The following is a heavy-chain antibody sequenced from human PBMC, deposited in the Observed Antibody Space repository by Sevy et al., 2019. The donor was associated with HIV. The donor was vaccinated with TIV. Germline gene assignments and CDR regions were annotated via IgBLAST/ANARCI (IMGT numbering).Heavy chain of an antibody. CDR1: GGSINSGAYY. CDR2: IYYSGST. V-gene: IGHV4-31*03. J-gene: IGHJ4*02. CDR3: ARVIVVPAARRYYFDY. D-gene: IGHD3-16*02. Sequence: SETLSLTCTVSGGSINSGAYYWSWIRQHPGKGLEWIGYIYYSGSTYYNSSLKSRVTISLDTSKNQFSLELSSVTAADTATYYCARVIVVPAARRYYFDYWGQGSLVTVSS.